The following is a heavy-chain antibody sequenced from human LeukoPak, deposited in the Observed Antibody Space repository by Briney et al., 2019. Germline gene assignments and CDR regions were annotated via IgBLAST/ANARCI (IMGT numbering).Heavy chain of an antibody. CDR3: ARQGCSGGNCYGDDAFDI. V-gene: IGHV4-59*08. D-gene: IGHD2-15*01. CDR1: GGSISSYY. J-gene: IGHJ3*02. Sequence: SETLSLTCTVSGGSISSYYWSWIRQPPGKGLDWIGYIYYSGSPNYNPSLKSRVTISVDRSKNQPSLKLTSVTAADTAVYFCARQGCSGGNCYGDDAFDIWGQGTMVTVSS. CDR2: IYYSGSP.